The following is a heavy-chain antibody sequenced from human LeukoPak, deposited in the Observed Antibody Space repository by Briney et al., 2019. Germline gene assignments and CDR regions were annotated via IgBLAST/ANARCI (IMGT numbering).Heavy chain of an antibody. CDR1: GYTFTSYY. CDR2: INPSGGST. CDR3: ARFYDSSGSLEGDDY. D-gene: IGHD3-22*01. J-gene: IGHJ4*02. Sequence: VASVKVSCKASGYTFTSYYMHWARQAPGQGLEWMGIINPSGGSTSYAQKFQGRVTMTRDTSTSTVYMELSSLRSEDTAVYYCARFYDSSGSLEGDDYWGQGTLVTVSS. V-gene: IGHV1-46*01.